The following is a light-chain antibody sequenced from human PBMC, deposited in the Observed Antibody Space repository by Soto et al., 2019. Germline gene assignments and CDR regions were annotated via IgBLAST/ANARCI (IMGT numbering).Light chain of an antibody. V-gene: IGKV3-20*01. J-gene: IGKJ1*01. CDR1: QSVSSSY. CDR2: GAS. CDR3: QQYETSPWT. Sequence: EIGLTQSPGTLSLSPGERATLSCRASQSVSSSYLAWYQQKPGQAPRLLIYGASSRATGIPDRFSGSGSGADFTLTISRLEPEDFAVFYCQQYETSPWTFGQGTKVDIK.